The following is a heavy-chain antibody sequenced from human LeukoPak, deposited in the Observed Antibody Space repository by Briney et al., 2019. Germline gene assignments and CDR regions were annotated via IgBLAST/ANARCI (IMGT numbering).Heavy chain of an antibody. CDR1: GGSFSGYY. Sequence: SETLSLTCAVYGGSFSGYYWSWIRQPPEKGLEWMGYIYYSGSTKYSPSLQSRVIISVDTSRNQFSLNLTSVTAADTAVYYCARLLASGTLDQWGQGTLVTVSS. D-gene: IGHD3-3*01. CDR3: ARLLASGTLDQ. J-gene: IGHJ4*02. CDR2: IYYSGST. V-gene: IGHV4-34*01.